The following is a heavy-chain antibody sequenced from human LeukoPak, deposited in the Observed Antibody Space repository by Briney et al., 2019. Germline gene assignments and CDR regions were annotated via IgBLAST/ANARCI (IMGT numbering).Heavy chain of an antibody. Sequence: SHTLSLTRTLSSGSISSYYWNWIRQPAGKGLEWIGCIYTSGSTNYNPSLTSRVTMSVDTSKNQFSLKLSSVTAADTAVYYCARERGEFTVTTDRYYYYMDVWGKGTTVTVSS. CDR1: SGSISSYY. V-gene: IGHV4-4*07. D-gene: IGHD4-17*01. CDR2: IYTSGST. CDR3: ARERGEFTVTTDRYYYYMDV. J-gene: IGHJ6*03.